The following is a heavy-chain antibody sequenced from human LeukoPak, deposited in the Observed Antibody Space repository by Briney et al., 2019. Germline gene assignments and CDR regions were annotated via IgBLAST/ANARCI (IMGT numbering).Heavy chain of an antibody. Sequence: GTSLRLSCAAPGFTFTNYAMHWVRQAPGKGLDWVTIISYDGNNAAYADSVKGRFSISRDNSKNTLYLQMNSLRPEDTAVYYCARGWDITILPTALDYWGQGTLVTVSS. J-gene: IGHJ4*02. D-gene: IGHD2-2*01. CDR1: GFTFTNYA. V-gene: IGHV3-30-3*01. CDR3: ARGWDITILPTALDY. CDR2: ISYDGNNA.